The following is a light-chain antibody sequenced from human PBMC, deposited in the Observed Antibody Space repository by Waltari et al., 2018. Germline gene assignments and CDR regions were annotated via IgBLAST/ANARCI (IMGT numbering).Light chain of an antibody. CDR2: DVT. J-gene: IGLJ2*01. CDR3: CSYAGSYILV. V-gene: IGLV2-11*01. Sequence: QSALTQPRSVSGSPGQSVTISCTGTSSDVGYYNYVSWYQQRPGKAPRLILYDVTTRPSGVPDRFSGSKSGNTASLSISGLQAEDEADFYCCSYAGSYILVFGGGTKLTVL. CDR1: SSDVGYYNY.